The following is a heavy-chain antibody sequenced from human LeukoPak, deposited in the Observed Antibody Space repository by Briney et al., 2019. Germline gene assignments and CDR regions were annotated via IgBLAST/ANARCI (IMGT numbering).Heavy chain of an antibody. CDR2: IYYSGSA. D-gene: IGHD7-27*01. J-gene: IGHJ4*02. CDR3: ARDRTGDLTYVDY. V-gene: IGHV4-31*03. CDR1: GGSISSGDYS. Sequence: SETLSLTCTVSGGSISSGDYSWSWIRQHPGKGLEWIGYIYYSGSAYYNPSLKSRVTISVDTSKNQFSLKLNSVTAADTAVYYCARDRTGDLTYVDYWGQGSLVTVSS.